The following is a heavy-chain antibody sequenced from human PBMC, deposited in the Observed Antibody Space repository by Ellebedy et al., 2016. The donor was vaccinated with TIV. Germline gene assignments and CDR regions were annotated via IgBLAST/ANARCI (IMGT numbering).Heavy chain of an antibody. CDR2: IDPSDSDP. J-gene: IGHJ4*02. D-gene: IGHD4-17*01. CDR1: GYSFTSYW. CDR3: ATRDFGDCDS. V-gene: IGHV5-10-1*01. Sequence: GGSLRLSCKGSGYSFTSYWIGWVRQMPGKGLEWMGRIDPSDSDPNYSPSFQGHVTMSADKAISPSYLQWGSLKASDTAIYYCATRDFGDCDSWGQGTLVTVSS.